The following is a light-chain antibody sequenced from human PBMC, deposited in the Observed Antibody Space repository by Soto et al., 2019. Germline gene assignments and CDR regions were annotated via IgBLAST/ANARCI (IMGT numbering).Light chain of an antibody. CDR3: CSYAGSSPPVV. CDR1: SSDVGSYNL. CDR2: EGS. V-gene: IGLV2-23*01. Sequence: QSALTQPASVSGSPGQSITISCTGTSSDVGSYNLVSWYQQHPGKAPKLMIYEGSNRPSGVSNRFSGSKSGNTASLTISGLQAEDEADYYCCSYAGSSPPVVFGGGTKLTVL. J-gene: IGLJ2*01.